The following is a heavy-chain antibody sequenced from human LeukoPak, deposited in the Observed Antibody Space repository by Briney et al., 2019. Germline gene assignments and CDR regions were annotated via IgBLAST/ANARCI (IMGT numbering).Heavy chain of an antibody. CDR3: ASIDPVAGTNY. Sequence: SETLSLTCAVSGGSFSGYYWSWIRQPPGKGLEWIGEINHSGNTNYNPSLKSRVTISVDTSKNQFSLKLSSVTAADTAVYYCASIDPVAGTNYWGQGTLVTVSS. J-gene: IGHJ4*02. V-gene: IGHV4-34*01. D-gene: IGHD6-19*01. CDR2: INHSGNT. CDR1: GGSFSGYY.